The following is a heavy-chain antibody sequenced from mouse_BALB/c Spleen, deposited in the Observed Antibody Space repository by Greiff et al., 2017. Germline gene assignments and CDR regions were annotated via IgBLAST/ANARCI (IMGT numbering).Heavy chain of an antibody. CDR3: ARGGDYDEMDY. CDR1: GFNIKDTY. J-gene: IGHJ4*01. D-gene: IGHD2-4*01. Sequence: VQLKQSGAELVKPGASVKLSCTASGFNIKDTYMHWVKQRPEQGLEWIGRIDPANGNTKYDPKFQGKATITADTSSNTAYLQLSSLTSEDTAVYYCARGGDYDEMDYWGQGTSVTVSS. CDR2: IDPANGNT. V-gene: IGHV14-3*02.